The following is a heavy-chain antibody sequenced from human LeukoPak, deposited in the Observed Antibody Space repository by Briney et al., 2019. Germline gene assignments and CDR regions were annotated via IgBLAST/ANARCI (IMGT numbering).Heavy chain of an antibody. CDR3: ARFAFNYYGSGSFYPKNWFDP. CDR2: ISAYNGNT. V-gene: IGHV1-18*01. CDR1: GYTFTSYG. J-gene: IGHJ5*02. D-gene: IGHD3-10*01. Sequence: GASVKVSCKASGYTFTSYGISWVRQAPGRGLEWMGWISAYNGNTNYAQKLQGRVTMTTDTSTSTAYMELRSLRSDDTAVYYCARFAFNYYGSGSFYPKNWFDPWGQGTQVTVSS.